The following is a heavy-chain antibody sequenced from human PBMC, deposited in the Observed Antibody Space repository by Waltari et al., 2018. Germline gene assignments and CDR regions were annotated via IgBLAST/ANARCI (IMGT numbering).Heavy chain of an antibody. D-gene: IGHD3-10*01. CDR3: AHTITMVRGVSNYFDY. J-gene: IGHJ4*02. V-gene: IGHV2-5*01. CDR2: IYWNDDK. Sequence: QITLKESGPTLVKPTQTLTLTCTFSRFSLSTSGVGVGWIRRPPGKALEWLALIYWNDDKRYSPSLKSRLTITKDTSKNQVVLTMTNMDPVDTATYYCAHTITMVRGVSNYFDYWGQGTLVTVSS. CDR1: RFSLSTSGVG.